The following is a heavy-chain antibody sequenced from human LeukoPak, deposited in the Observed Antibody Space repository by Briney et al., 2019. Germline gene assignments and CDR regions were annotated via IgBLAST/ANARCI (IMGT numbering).Heavy chain of an antibody. J-gene: IGHJ4*02. Sequence: GGTLRLSCATSGFTFSDHYMDWVRQAPGKGLEWVGRTRNKANSYTTEYAASVKGRFTISRDDSKNSLYLQMNSLKTEDTAVYYCASPTGWGQGTLVTVSS. CDR3: ASPTG. CDR2: TRNKANSYTT. D-gene: IGHD4-17*01. CDR1: GFTFSDHY. V-gene: IGHV3-72*01.